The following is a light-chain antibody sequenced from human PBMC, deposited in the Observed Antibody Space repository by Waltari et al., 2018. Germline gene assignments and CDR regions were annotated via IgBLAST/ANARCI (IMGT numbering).Light chain of an antibody. CDR1: SRDIGGYNA. V-gene: IGLV2-18*02. CDR2: AGS. Sequence: QSALTQPPSVSKSLGQSVTISCTGTSRDIGGYNAVPWYQQHSCTSPRLLIYAGSKRPSGVSDRFSGSKSGNTSSLTISGLQADDEADYYCGSYRSGSTFLFGGGTRLTVL. J-gene: IGLJ2*01. CDR3: GSYRSGSTFL.